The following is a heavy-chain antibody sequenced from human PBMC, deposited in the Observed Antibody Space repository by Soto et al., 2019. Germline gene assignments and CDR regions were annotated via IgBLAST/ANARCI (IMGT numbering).Heavy chain of an antibody. D-gene: IGHD3-22*01. CDR3: ARTYDSNGYANEFDS. CDR1: GRSITSYY. CDR2: IYDNGIT. V-gene: IGHV4-59*12. Sequence: QVVLQESGPGRVKPSETLSLTCSVSGRSITSYYWSWVRQPPGKGLEWIGYIYDNGITSQNPSLKSRVTMSADTSQNQFCLKLTSVKGADTAVYYCARTYDSNGYANEFDSWGQGILVTVTS. J-gene: IGHJ4*02.